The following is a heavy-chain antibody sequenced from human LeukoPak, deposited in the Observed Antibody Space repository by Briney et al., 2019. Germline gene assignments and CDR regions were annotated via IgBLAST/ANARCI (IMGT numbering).Heavy chain of an antibody. CDR1: GFTFSNNA. Sequence: PAGSLRLSCAASGFTFSNNAMHWVRQAPGKGLECVAVISNDGSDKYYAGSVKGRFIISRDNSENTLYLQMNSLRAEDTAVYYCARGTYYYDTSGYYSGGLGYWGQGTLVTVSS. J-gene: IGHJ4*02. D-gene: IGHD3-22*01. CDR3: ARGTYYYDTSGYYSGGLGY. CDR2: ISNDGSDK. V-gene: IGHV3-30*04.